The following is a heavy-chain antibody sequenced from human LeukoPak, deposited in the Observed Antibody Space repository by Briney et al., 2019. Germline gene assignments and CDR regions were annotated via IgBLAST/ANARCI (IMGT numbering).Heavy chain of an antibody. CDR2: IYTSGST. CDR1: GGSISSYY. V-gene: IGHV4-4*07. J-gene: IGHJ6*03. Sequence: SPSETLSLTCTVSGGSISSYYWSWIRQPAGKGLEWIGRIYTSGSTNYNPSLKSRVTMSVDTSKNQFSLKLSSVTAADTAVYYCARLKQQLISYYYMDVWGKGTTVTVSS. CDR3: ARLKQQLISYYYMDV. D-gene: IGHD6-13*01.